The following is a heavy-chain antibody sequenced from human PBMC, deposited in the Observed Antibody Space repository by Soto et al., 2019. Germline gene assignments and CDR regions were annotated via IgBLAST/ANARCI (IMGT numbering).Heavy chain of an antibody. CDR1: GGTFSTYG. Sequence: SVKVSCKASGGTFSTYGMNWVRLAPGQGLEWMGGIIPKFGTTNYAQKFQGRVTITADESTNTAYMELSSLRSEDTAVYYCARGLRFLEGKDYFDYWGQGTLVTVSS. CDR2: IIPKFGTT. J-gene: IGHJ4*02. CDR3: ARGLRFLEGKDYFDY. D-gene: IGHD3-3*01. V-gene: IGHV1-69*13.